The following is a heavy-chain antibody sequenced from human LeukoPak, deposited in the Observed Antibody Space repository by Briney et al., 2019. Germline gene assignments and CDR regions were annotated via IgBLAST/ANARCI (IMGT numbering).Heavy chain of an antibody. CDR1: GGSFSGYY. CDR2: INHSGST. V-gene: IGHV4-34*09. Sequence: SETLSLTCAVYGGSFSGYYWSWIRQPPGKGLEWNGEINHSGSTNYNPSLKSRATVSVSTSKNQFSLNLSSVTAADTAVYYCARRRGFGESMRYFDYWGQGILVTVSS. CDR3: ARRRGFGESMRYFDY. D-gene: IGHD3-10*01. J-gene: IGHJ4*02.